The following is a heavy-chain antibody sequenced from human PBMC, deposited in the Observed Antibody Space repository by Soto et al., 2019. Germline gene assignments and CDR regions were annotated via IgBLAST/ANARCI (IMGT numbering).Heavy chain of an antibody. D-gene: IGHD5-18*01. J-gene: IGHJ6*02. CDR3: ARDTTMVTLNYGMDV. Sequence: SETLSLTCTVSGGSISSGDYYWSWIRQPPGKGLEWIGYIYCSGSTYYNPSLKSRVTISVDTSKNQFSLKLSSVTATDTAVYYCARDTTMVTLNYGMDVWGQGTTVTVSS. CDR1: GGSISSGDYY. CDR2: IYCSGST. V-gene: IGHV4-30-4*01.